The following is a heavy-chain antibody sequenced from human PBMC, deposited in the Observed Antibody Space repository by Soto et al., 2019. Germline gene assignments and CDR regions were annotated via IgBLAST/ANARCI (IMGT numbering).Heavy chain of an antibody. CDR1: GGSISEFY. CDR2: IYGSGLLYASGTT. D-gene: IGHD1-26*01. CDR3: VRGGGRDSRSMYYDNGRDV. J-gene: IGHJ6*02. V-gene: IGHV4-4*07. Sequence: QVQLQESGPGLVRPSETLSLTCTVSGGSISEFYWSWIRQPAGKGMEWIGRIYGSGLLYASGTTTHNPSLKSRITMTVDMSKKQVSLKLTSVTAADTAVYYCVRGGGRDSRSMYYDNGRDVWGQGTTVTLSS.